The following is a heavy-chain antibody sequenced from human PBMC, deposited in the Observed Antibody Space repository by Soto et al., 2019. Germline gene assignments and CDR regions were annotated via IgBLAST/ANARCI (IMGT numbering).Heavy chain of an antibody. Sequence: QPGGSLRLSCTASGIIFSSFAMSWVRQAPGKGLKWVSSITGSGGSTYYADSVKGRFTISRDNSENTLYLQMNSLRAEDTAIYYCAVPRISRIRGEPPAYWGQGTLVTVSS. CDR1: GIIFSSFA. CDR3: AVPRISRIRGEPPAY. D-gene: IGHD3-10*01. V-gene: IGHV3-23*01. CDR2: ITGSGGST. J-gene: IGHJ4*02.